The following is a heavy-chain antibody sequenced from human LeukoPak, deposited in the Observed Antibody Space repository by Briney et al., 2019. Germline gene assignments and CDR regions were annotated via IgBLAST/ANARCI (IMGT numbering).Heavy chain of an antibody. V-gene: IGHV1-46*01. J-gene: IGHJ4*02. CDR2: INPSGGST. Sequence: ASVKVPCKASGYIFTGYYMHWVRQAPGQGLEWMGIINPSGGSTSYAQKFQGRVTMTRDTSTSTVYMELSSLRSEDTAVYYCARAAIAAAGTIRYFDYWGQGTLVTVSS. CDR1: GYIFTGYY. CDR3: ARAAIAAAGTIRYFDY. D-gene: IGHD6-13*01.